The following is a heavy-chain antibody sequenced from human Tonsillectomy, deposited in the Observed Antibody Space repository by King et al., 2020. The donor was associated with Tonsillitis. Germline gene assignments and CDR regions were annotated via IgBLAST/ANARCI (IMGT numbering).Heavy chain of an antibody. Sequence: VQLQESGPGLVKPSQTLSLTCTVSGGFISSGTHYWSWLRQSAGGRLEWIGRIYTSGRTNDNPSLKSRVSISVDTSKNQFSLELRSVTATATAIYYCARDSGSYYNWGAFDVWGQGTRVIVSS. J-gene: IGHJ3*01. CDR2: IYTSGRT. CDR1: GGFISSGTHY. V-gene: IGHV4-61*02. D-gene: IGHD1-26*01. CDR3: ARDSGSYYNWGAFDV.